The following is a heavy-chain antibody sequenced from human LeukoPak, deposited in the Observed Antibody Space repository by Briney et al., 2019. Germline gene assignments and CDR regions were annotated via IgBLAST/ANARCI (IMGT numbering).Heavy chain of an antibody. V-gene: IGHV5-10-1*01. CDR3: ALPGGSGSYSPGAFDI. J-gene: IGHJ3*02. CDR1: GYSFTSYW. D-gene: IGHD3-10*01. Sequence: GESLKISCKGSGYSFTSYWISWVRQMPGKGLEWMGRIDPSDSYTNYSPSFQGHVTISADKSISTAYLQWSSLKASDTAMYYCALPGGSGSYSPGAFDIWGQGTMVTVSS. CDR2: IDPSDSYT.